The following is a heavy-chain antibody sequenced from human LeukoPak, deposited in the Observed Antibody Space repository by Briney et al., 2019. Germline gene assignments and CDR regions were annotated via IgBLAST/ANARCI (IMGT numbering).Heavy chain of an antibody. D-gene: IGHD3-10*01. Sequence: SETLSLTCTVSGGSISSYYWSWIRQPAGKGLEWIGRIYTSGSTNYNPSPKSRATMSVDTSKNQFSLKLSSVTAADTAVYYCARSPYYYGSGSYFDYWGQGTLVTVSS. CDR1: GGSISSYY. V-gene: IGHV4-4*07. J-gene: IGHJ4*02. CDR3: ARSPYYYGSGSYFDY. CDR2: IYTSGST.